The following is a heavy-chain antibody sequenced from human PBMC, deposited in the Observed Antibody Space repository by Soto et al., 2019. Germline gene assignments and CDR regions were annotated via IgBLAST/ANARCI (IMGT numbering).Heavy chain of an antibody. CDR2: IYSGGST. Sequence: PGGSLRLSCAASGFTVSSNYMSWVRQAPGKGLEWVSVIYSGGSTYYADSVKGRFTISRDNSKNTLYLQMNSLRAEDTAVYYRASETTVTTSLGYYYYGMDVWGQGTTVTVSS. CDR1: GFTVSSNY. D-gene: IGHD4-4*01. J-gene: IGHJ6*02. V-gene: IGHV3-53*01. CDR3: ASETTVTTSLGYYYYGMDV.